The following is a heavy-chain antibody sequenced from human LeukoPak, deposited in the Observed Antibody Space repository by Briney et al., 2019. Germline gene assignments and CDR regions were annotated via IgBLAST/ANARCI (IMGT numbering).Heavy chain of an antibody. CDR2: IYSGGST. Sequence: GGSLRLSCAASGFTVSSNYMSWVRQAPGKGLEWVSVIYSGGSTYYADSVKGRFTISRDNSKNTLYLQMNSLRAEDTAVYYCARIKTSPDIVVVPAAHGAAFDIWGQGTMVTVSS. CDR1: GFTVSSNY. CDR3: ARIKTSPDIVVVPAAHGAAFDI. J-gene: IGHJ3*02. V-gene: IGHV3-66*01. D-gene: IGHD2-2*01.